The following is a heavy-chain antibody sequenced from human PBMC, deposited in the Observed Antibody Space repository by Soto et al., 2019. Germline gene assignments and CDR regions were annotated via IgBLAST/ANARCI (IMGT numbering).Heavy chain of an antibody. CDR3: ARARFGVPGSLEI. D-gene: IGHD3-16*01. CDR1: GGSISRYY. CDR2: IFDSGST. V-gene: IGHV4-59*01. Sequence: QVQLQESGPGLVKPSETLSLTCIVSGGSISRYYWSWIRQPPGKGLEWIGYIFDSGSTNYTPSLNSRVIISVDTSENQFSLKLSSLTAADTAVYFCARARFGVPGSLEIWGQGTLVTVSS. J-gene: IGHJ3*02.